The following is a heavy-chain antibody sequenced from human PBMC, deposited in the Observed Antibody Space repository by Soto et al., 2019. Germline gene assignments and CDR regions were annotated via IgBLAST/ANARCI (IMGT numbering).Heavy chain of an antibody. CDR1: GITFSNYW. Sequence: EVQLVESGGGLVQPGGSVRLSCAASGITFSNYWMHWVRQAPGKGLVWVSRVNSDGSRTNYADSVKGRFTISRDNAKNTLYLQMNSLRAEDTAVYYCAVAVAGPTAIGYWGQGTLVTVSS. J-gene: IGHJ4*02. V-gene: IGHV3-74*01. CDR3: AVAVAGPTAIGY. CDR2: VNSDGSRT. D-gene: IGHD6-19*01.